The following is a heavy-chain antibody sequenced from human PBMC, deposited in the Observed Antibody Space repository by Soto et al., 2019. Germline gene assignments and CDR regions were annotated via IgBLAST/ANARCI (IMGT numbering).Heavy chain of an antibody. CDR3: ARVGEYCSSTRCYYFDY. CDR1: GGSISSYY. V-gene: IGHV4-59*01. D-gene: IGHD2-2*01. J-gene: IGHJ4*02. CDR2: IYYSGST. Sequence: SETLSLTCTVSGGSISSYYWSWIRQPPGKGLEWIGYIYYSGSTNYNPSLKSRVTISVDTSKNQFSLKLSSVTAADTAVYYCARVGEYCSSTRCYYFDYWGQGTLVTVSS.